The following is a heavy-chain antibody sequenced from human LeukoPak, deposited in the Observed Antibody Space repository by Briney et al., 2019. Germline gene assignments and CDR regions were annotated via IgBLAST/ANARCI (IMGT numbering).Heavy chain of an antibody. V-gene: IGHV4-59*08. CDR2: VYYTGRT. J-gene: IGHJ3*01. CDR3: ARHMSVSYDAFDL. D-gene: IGHD3-10*01. Sequence: SETLSLTCTVSGGSLTGYYWSWIRQPPGKGLEWIAYVYYTGRTLYNPSLESRVTISVDTSKTQISLKLTSVTAADTAVFYCARHMSVSYDAFDLWGRGTPVTVSS. CDR1: GGSLTGYY.